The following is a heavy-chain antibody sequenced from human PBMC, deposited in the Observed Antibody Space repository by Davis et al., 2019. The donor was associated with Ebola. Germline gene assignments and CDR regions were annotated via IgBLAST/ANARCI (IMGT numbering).Heavy chain of an antibody. CDR2: IYFSGST. J-gene: IGHJ4*02. V-gene: IGHV4-59*01. Sequence: SETLSLTCTVSGGSITSYYWSWIRQPPGKGLEWIGYIYFSGSTNYNPSLKSRVTISVDTSKNRFSLKLRSVTAADTAVYYCAREARNSLVYYFDYWGQGTLVTVSS. D-gene: IGHD2-8*01. CDR3: AREARNSLVYYFDY. CDR1: GGSITSYY.